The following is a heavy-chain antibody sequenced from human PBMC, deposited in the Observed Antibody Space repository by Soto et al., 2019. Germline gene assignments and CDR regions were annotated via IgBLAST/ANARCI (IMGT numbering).Heavy chain of an antibody. V-gene: IGHV3-66*01. CDR2: IYTGGST. Sequence: GGSLRLSCAASGLTVSSNYMSWVRQAPGKGLEWVSVIYTGGSTYYADSVKGRFTISRDNSKNTLYLQVNSLRAEDTAVYYCAKEDFYNYYLDVWAKGPRSPSP. CDR3: AKEDFYNYYLDV. CDR1: GLTVSSNY. J-gene: IGHJ6*03.